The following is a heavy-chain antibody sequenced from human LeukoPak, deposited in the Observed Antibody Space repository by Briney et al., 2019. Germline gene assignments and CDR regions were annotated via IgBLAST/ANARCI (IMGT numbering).Heavy chain of an antibody. CDR1: GFTFSSDW. V-gene: IGHV3-7*01. CDR3: ATSDLHN. Sequence: PGGSLRLSCAVYGFTFSSDWMSWVRQAPGKGLEWVATIQPHGSEKYYVDSVKGRFTISRDNAKNSVFLQMNSLRGEDTAVYYCATSDLHNWGQGSLVTVSS. CDR2: IQPHGSEK. J-gene: IGHJ4*02.